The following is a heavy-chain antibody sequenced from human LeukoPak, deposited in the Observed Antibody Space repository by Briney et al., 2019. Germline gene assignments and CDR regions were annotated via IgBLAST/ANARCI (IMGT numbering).Heavy chain of an antibody. CDR3: AKGRGAFDI. CDR2: IRGSSGST. Sequence: PGGSLRLSCAASGFTFSSYAMSWVRQAPGKGLEWVSTIRGSSGSTYYADSVKGRFTISRDNSNNTLYLQMNTLRAEDTAVYYCAKGRGAFDIWGQGTMVTVSS. V-gene: IGHV3-23*01. J-gene: IGHJ3*02. CDR1: GFTFSSYA.